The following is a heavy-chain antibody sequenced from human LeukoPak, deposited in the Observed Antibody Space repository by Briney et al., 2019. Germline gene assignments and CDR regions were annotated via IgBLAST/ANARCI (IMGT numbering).Heavy chain of an antibody. CDR1: GGTFISYA. Sequence: SVKVSCKASGGTFISYAISWVRQAPGQGLEWMGGIIPIFGTANYAQKFQGRVTITADESTSTAYMELSSLRSEDTAVYYCARVARVYQAFNWFDPWGQGTLVTVSS. D-gene: IGHD6-13*01. V-gene: IGHV1-69*01. J-gene: IGHJ5*02. CDR2: IIPIFGTA. CDR3: ARVARVYQAFNWFDP.